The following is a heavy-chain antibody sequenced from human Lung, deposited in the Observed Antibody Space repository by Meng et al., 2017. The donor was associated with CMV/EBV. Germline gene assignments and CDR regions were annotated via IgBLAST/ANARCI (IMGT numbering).Heavy chain of an antibody. Sequence: QVRLVQPGGGGKKPGSSVKFSGKALGGTFSSYASSWVRQAPGQGLEWMGGIIPIFGTANYAQKFQGRVTITADESTSTAYMELSSLRSEDTAVYYCAREVSSSWFAGDWFDPWGQGTLVTVSS. V-gene: IGHV1-69*12. CDR2: IIPIFGTA. CDR3: AREVSSSWFAGDWFDP. J-gene: IGHJ5*02. CDR1: GGTFSSYA. D-gene: IGHD6-13*01.